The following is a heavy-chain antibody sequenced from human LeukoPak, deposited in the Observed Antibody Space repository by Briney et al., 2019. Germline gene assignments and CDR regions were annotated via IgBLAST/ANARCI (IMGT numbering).Heavy chain of an antibody. J-gene: IGHJ4*02. V-gene: IGHV4-34*01. CDR2: INHSGST. CDR3: ARFSYYDSSGNRGAFDY. D-gene: IGHD3-22*01. Sequence: SETLALTCAVYGGSFSGYYWSWIRQPPGKGLEWIGEINHSGSTNYNPSLKSQVTISVDKSKNQFSLKLSSVTAADTAVYYCARFSYYDSSGNRGAFDYWGQGTLVTVSS. CDR1: GGSFSGYY.